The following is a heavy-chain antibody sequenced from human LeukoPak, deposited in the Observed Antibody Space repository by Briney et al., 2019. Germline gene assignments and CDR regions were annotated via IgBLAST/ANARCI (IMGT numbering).Heavy chain of an antibody. D-gene: IGHD3-10*01. J-gene: IGHJ4*02. V-gene: IGHV3-48*03. CDR3: AREVYYGSGSPRLDY. Sequence: GGSLRLSCAASGFTFSSYEMNWVRQAPGKGLEWVSYISSSGTTIYYADSVKGRFTISRDNPKNSLYLQMNSLRAEDTALYYCAREVYYGSGSPRLDYWGQGTLVTVSS. CDR2: ISSSGTTI. CDR1: GFTFSSYE.